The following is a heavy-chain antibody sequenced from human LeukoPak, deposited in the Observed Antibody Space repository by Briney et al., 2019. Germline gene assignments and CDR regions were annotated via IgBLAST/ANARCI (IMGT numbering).Heavy chain of an antibody. CDR2: IYYSGSN. J-gene: IGHJ3*01. CDR3: ARLVVEVVAAPWAFDL. D-gene: IGHD2-15*01. V-gene: IGHV4-59*01. CDR1: GGPISSYY. Sequence: SETLSLTCTLSGGPISSYYWSWIRQPPGKGLEWIGYIYYSGSNNYNPSLKSRVTISVDTSKNQFSLKLSSVTAADTAVYYCARLVVEVVAAPWAFDLWGQGTMVTVSS.